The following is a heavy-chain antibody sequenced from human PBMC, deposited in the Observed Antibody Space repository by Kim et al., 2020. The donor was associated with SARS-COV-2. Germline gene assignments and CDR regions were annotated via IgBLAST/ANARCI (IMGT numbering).Heavy chain of an antibody. V-gene: IGHV3-21*01. D-gene: IGHD3-22*01. CDR3: ARGYDSSGYWPRYGMDV. J-gene: IGHJ6*02. CDR2: ISSSSSYI. CDR1: GFTFSSYS. Sequence: GGSLRLSCAASGFTFSSYSMNWVRQAPGKGLEWVSSISSSSSYIYYADSVKGRFTISRDNAKNSLYLQMNSLRAEDTAVYYCARGYDSSGYWPRYGMDVWGQGTTVTVSS.